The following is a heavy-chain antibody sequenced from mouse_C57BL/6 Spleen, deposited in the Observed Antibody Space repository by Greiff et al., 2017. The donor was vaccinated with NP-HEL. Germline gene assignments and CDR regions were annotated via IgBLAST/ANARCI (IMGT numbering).Heavy chain of an antibody. J-gene: IGHJ3*01. V-gene: IGHV1-50*01. CDR1: GYTFTSYW. D-gene: IGHD2-4*01. CDR3: ARYRDYAFAY. Sequence: QVQLQQPGAELVKPGASVKLSCKASGYTFTSYWTQWVKQRPGQGLEWIGEIDPSDSYTNYNQKFKGKATLTVDTSSSTAYMQLSSLTSEDSAVYYCARYRDYAFAYWGQGTLVTVSA. CDR2: IDPSDSYT.